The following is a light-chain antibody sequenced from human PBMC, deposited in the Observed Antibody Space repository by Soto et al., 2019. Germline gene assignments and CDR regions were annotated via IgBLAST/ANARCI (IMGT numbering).Light chain of an antibody. CDR2: DAS. CDR1: RSVSSY. CDR3: QQRSNWPIT. V-gene: IGKV3-11*01. Sequence: EIVLTQSPATLSLSPGESATLSCRATRSVSSYLAWYQQKPGQAPRLLIYDASGRPTDIPDRFSGSGSGTDFTLTISRLETEDFALYYCQQRSNWPITFGQGTRLEI. J-gene: IGKJ5*01.